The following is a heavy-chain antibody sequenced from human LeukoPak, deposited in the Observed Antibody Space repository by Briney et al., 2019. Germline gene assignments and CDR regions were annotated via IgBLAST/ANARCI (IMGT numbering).Heavy chain of an antibody. CDR1: GGSFSGYY. J-gene: IGHJ5*02. V-gene: IGHV4-34*01. Sequence: PSETLSLTCAVYGGSFSGYYWSWIRQPPGKGLEWIGEINHSGSTNYNPSLKSRVTISVDTSKNQFSLKLSSVTAADTAVCYCARGTRYYDFWSGYYPAYNWFDPWGQGTLVTVSS. CDR3: ARGTRYYDFWSGYYPAYNWFDP. D-gene: IGHD3-3*01. CDR2: INHSGST.